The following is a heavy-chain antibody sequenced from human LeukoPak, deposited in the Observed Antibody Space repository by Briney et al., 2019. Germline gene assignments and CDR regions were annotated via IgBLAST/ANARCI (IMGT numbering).Heavy chain of an antibody. CDR3: ARDGTREYSYGYPYYYYGMDV. V-gene: IGHV3-53*01. CDR1: GFTVSSNY. J-gene: IGHJ6*02. CDR2: IYSGGST. D-gene: IGHD5-18*01. Sequence: GGSLRLSCAASGFTVSSNYMSWVRQAPGKGLEWVSVIYSGGSTYYADSVKGRFTISRDNFKNTLYLQMNSLRAEDTAVYYCARDGTREYSYGYPYYYYGMDVWGQGTTVTVSS.